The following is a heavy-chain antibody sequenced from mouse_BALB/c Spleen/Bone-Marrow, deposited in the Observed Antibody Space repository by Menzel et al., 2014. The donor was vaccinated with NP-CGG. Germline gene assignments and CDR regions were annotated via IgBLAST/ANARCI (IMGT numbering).Heavy chain of an antibody. Sequence: EVQVVESGGGLVQPGGSLKLSRATSGFTFSDYYMYWVRQTPEKRLEWVAYITKGGGSTYYPDIVKGRFTISRDNAKNTLYLQMSRLKSEDTAMYYWARQLAYAMDYWGQGTSVTVSS. D-gene: IGHD4-1*01. J-gene: IGHJ4*01. V-gene: IGHV5-12*02. CDR3: ARQLAYAMDY. CDR1: GFTFSDYY. CDR2: ITKGGGST.